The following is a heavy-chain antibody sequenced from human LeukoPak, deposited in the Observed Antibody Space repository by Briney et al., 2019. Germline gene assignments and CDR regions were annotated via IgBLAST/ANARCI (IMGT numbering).Heavy chain of an antibody. Sequence: GRSLRLSCAASGFFFNSYAMHWVRQAPGKGLEWVAVISYDGTNKYYADSMKGRFTISRDNSKNTLYLQMNSLRAEDTAVYYCARGGTAMDYYFDYWGQGTLVTVSS. CDR1: GFFFNSYA. J-gene: IGHJ4*02. V-gene: IGHV3-30-3*01. CDR3: ARGGTAMDYYFDY. CDR2: ISYDGTNK. D-gene: IGHD5-18*01.